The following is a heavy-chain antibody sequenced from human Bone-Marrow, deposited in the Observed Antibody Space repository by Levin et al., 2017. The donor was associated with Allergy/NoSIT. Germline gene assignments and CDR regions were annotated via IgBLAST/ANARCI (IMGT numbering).Heavy chain of an antibody. Sequence: SCTVSGGSINDYYWSWIRQPPGKGLEWIGYIFYSGSTNYNPSLKSRLTISVDMSKRHFSLKLSSVTAADMAVYYCARVTMGWFDPWGQGTLVTVSS. V-gene: IGHV4-59*01. D-gene: IGHD3-3*01. CDR1: GGSINDYY. J-gene: IGHJ5*02. CDR3: ARVTMGWFDP. CDR2: IFYSGST.